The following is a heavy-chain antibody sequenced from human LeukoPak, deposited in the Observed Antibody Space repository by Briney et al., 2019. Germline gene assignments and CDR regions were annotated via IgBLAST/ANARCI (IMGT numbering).Heavy chain of an antibody. J-gene: IGHJ6*02. CDR3: ARSGAGYYYYYGLDV. V-gene: IGHV3-48*03. CDR2: ITSSGSII. D-gene: IGHD7-27*01. CDR1: GFTFSSYE. Sequence: GGSLRLSCAASGFTFSSYEMNWVRQAPGKGLEWVSYITSSGSIIYFVDSVKGRFTISRDNAKNSLYLQMNSLRAEDTAVYYCARSGAGYYYYYGLDVWGQGTTVTVSS.